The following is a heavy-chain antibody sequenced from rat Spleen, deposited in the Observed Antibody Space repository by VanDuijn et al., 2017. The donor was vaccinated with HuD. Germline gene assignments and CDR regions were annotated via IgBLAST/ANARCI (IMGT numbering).Heavy chain of an antibody. CDR1: GYSITSNY. CDR2: ISYSGSS. V-gene: IGHV3-1*01. CDR3: VRYTAAISFDY. D-gene: IGHD1-2*01. J-gene: IGHJ2*01. Sequence: EVQLQESGPGLVKPSQSLSLTCSVTGYSITSNYWAWIRKFPGSKMEWIGHISYSGSSSYSPSLKGRISITRDTSKNQFFLQLNSVTTEDTAIYFCVRYTAAISFDYWGQGVMVTVSS.